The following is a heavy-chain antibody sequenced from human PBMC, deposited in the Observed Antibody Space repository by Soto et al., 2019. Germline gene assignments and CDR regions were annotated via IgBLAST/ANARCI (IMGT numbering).Heavy chain of an antibody. J-gene: IGHJ5*02. CDR3: SRDAWGGP. CDR2: INSDGTTT. CDR1: GFNFDDYY. Sequence: PGGSLRLSCAASGFNFDDYYMSWIRQAPGKGLERVADINSDGTTTHYADSVKGRFTISRDNAKKSVYLQMISLRVDDTAVYYCSRDAWGGPSGQGTMVTV. D-gene: IGHD3-10*01. V-gene: IGHV3-11*01.